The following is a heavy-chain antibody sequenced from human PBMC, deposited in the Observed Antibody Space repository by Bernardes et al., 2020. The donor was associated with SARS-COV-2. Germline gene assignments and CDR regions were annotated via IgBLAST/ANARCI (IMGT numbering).Heavy chain of an antibody. CDR3: VRGPSDGHGRFEY. J-gene: IGHJ4*02. V-gene: IGHV3-74*03. CDR2: ISSDGRTI. Sequence: GGSLRLSCAASGFTFSSSWMHWVSQAPGKGLVWVSRISSDGRTITYADSVEGRFTISRDNAKNTLYLQMSSLRADDTAVYYCVRGPSDGHGRFEYWGQGTLVTVSS. CDR1: GFTFSSSW.